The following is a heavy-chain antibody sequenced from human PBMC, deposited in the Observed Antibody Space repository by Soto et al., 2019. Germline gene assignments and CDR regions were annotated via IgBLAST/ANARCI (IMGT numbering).Heavy chain of an antibody. Sequence: QVQLVQSGAEVKKPGSSVKVSCKASGGTFSSYAISWVRQAPGQGLEWMGGIIPIFGTANYAQKFQGRVTITADESTGTAYMELSSLRSEDTAVYYCAREGRYDYSTANWFDPWGQGTLVTVSS. D-gene: IGHD4-4*01. V-gene: IGHV1-69*01. J-gene: IGHJ5*02. CDR2: IIPIFGTA. CDR1: GGTFSSYA. CDR3: AREGRYDYSTANWFDP.